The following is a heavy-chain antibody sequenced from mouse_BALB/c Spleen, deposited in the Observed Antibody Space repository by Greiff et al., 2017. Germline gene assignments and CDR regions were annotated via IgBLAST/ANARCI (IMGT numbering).Heavy chain of an antibody. Sequence: EVQVVESGGGLVKPGGSLKLSCAASGFTFSSYAMSWVRQTPEKRLEWVASISSGGSTYYPDSVKGRFTISRDNARNILYLQMSSLRSEDTAMYYCARGFYSHWGQGTSVTVSS. V-gene: IGHV5-6-5*01. J-gene: IGHJ4*01. CDR1: GFTFSSYA. D-gene: IGHD2-1*01. CDR2: ISSGGST. CDR3: ARGFYSH.